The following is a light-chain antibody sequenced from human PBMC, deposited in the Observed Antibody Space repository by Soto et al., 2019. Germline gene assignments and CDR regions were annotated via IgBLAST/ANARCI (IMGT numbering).Light chain of an antibody. Sequence: DIQMPQAPSTLSGSVGDRVTITCRASQTISSWLAWYQQRPGKAPKLLIYAASTLRSGGPSRFSGSGSGTDFSLTISSLQAEDAATDYCQKYNSGPWTFGRGTKVDIK. CDR2: AAS. J-gene: IGKJ1*01. V-gene: IGKV1-27*01. CDR1: QTISSW. CDR3: QKYNSGPWT.